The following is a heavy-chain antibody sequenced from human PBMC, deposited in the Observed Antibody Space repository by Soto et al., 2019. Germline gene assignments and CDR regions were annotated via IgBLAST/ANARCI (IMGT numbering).Heavy chain of an antibody. Sequence: PSETLSLTCTVSGGSISSYYWSWILQPPGKGLEWIGYIYYSGSTYYNPSLKSRVTISVDTSKNQFSLKLSSVTAADTAVYYCARLTEWFGELLIHYFDYWGQGTLVTVSS. CDR2: IYYSGST. J-gene: IGHJ4*02. D-gene: IGHD3-10*01. CDR3: ARLTEWFGELLIHYFDY. V-gene: IGHV4-59*04. CDR1: GGSISSYY.